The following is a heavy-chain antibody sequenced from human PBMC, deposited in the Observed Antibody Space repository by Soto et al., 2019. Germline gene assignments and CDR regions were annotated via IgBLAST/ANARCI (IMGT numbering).Heavy chain of an antibody. CDR1: GYTFTGYY. Sequence: ASVKVSCKASGYTFTGYYMHWVRQAPGQGLEWMGWINPNSGGTNYAQKFQGWVTMTRDTSISTAYMELSRLRSDDTAVYYCARDGYYDSSGYYEDYYYYGMDVWGQGTTVTVSS. D-gene: IGHD3-22*01. V-gene: IGHV1-2*04. CDR2: INPNSGGT. CDR3: ARDGYYDSSGYYEDYYYYGMDV. J-gene: IGHJ6*02.